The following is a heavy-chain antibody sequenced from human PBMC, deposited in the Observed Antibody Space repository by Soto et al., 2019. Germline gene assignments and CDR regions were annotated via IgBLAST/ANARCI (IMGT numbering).Heavy chain of an antibody. D-gene: IGHD3-3*01. CDR3: ARDFHYFWSGWNYYYYSGMDV. Sequence: SVELSCKASGVAFDSYSIRWVQQSPRQGLDCMGGIIPIFGTANYAQKFQGRVTITRDTSKSTVYMELSSLRSEATAVYYCARDFHYFWSGWNYYYYSGMDVWRNRTTVPVSS. V-gene: IGHV1-69*05. J-gene: IGHJ6*01. CDR1: GVAFDSYS. CDR2: IIPIFGTA.